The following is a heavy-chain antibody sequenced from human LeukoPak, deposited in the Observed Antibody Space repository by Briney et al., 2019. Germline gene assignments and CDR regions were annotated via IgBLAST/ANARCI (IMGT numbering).Heavy chain of an antibody. D-gene: IGHD6-19*01. CDR1: GFTFSSHW. J-gene: IGHJ4*02. CDR2: INTDESKI. CDR3: ASGGGWVFNN. Sequence: PGGSLRLTCTASGFTFSSHWMHWVRQTPGKGLVWVSRINTDESKINHADSVKGRFTISRDNARNSQYLQMNSLRAEDTAVYYCASGGGWVFNNWGQGTLVTVSS. V-gene: IGHV3-74*01.